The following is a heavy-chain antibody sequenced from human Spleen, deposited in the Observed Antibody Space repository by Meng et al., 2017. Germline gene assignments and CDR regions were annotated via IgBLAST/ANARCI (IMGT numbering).Heavy chain of an antibody. CDR1: GGSFIGYY. V-gene: IGHV4-34*01. CDR3: ASGYQLLAIFGVVPYYFDS. Sequence: VPLWQCGASSLEHSETLSLTCAVYGGSFIGYYRSWIRKPPGKGLEWIGEINHSGSTNYNPSLKSRVTISVDTSKNQFSLKLSSMTAADTAVYYCASGYQLLAIFGVVPYYFDSWGQGTLVTVSS. CDR2: INHSGST. J-gene: IGHJ4*02. D-gene: IGHD3-3*01.